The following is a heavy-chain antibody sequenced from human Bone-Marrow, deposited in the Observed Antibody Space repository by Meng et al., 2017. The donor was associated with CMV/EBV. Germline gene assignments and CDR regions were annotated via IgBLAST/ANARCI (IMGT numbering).Heavy chain of an antibody. V-gene: IGHV1-2*02. CDR3: ARDPPPTYCSSTSCPDYYYYGMDV. D-gene: IGHD2-2*01. Sequence: SVEVSCKASGYTFTGYYMHWVRQAPGQGLEWMGWINPNSGGTNYAQKFQGRVTITADKSTSTAYTELSSLRSEDTAVYYCARDPPPTYCSSTSCPDYYYYGMDVWGQGTTVTVSS. J-gene: IGHJ6*02. CDR1: GYTFTGYY. CDR2: INPNSGGT.